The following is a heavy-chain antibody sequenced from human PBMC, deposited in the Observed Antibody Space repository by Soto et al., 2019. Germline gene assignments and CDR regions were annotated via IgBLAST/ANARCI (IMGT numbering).Heavy chain of an antibody. D-gene: IGHD2-21*02. CDR3: AREPAYCAGDCYSGFDI. CDR1: GFTFSNYA. J-gene: IGHJ3*02. CDR2: IWYGGTNK. Sequence: QVQLVESGGGVVQPGRSLRLSCAASGFTFSNYAMHWVRQAPGKGLEWVAVIWYGGTNKHYADSVKGRFNVSRDNSKNTLYLQMHSLRAEDTAVFYCAREPAYCAGDCYSGFDIWGQGTMVTVSS. V-gene: IGHV3-33*01.